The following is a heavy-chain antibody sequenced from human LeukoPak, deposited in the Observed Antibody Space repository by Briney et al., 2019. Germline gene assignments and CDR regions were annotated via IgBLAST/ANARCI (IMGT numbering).Heavy chain of an antibody. CDR3: ARDPRNVGLAP. V-gene: IGHV3-74*01. CDR2: NNGDGSTT. Sequence: GGSLRLSCVASGFSLSGYWMYWVRQAPGKGLMYISRNNGDGSTTNYADVAKGRFTMSRDNVKNTLYLQMNSLRVEDTAVYYCARDPRNVGLAPWGQGTLVTVSS. D-gene: IGHD2-15*01. J-gene: IGHJ5*02. CDR1: GFSLSGYW.